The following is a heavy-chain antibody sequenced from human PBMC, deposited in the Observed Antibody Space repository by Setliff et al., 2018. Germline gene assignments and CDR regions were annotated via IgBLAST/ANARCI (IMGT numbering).Heavy chain of an antibody. J-gene: IGHJ6*03. Sequence: GASVKVSCKASGYTFSSYAMGWMRQAPGQRLEWMGWNNTNTGNPSYAQDFTGRLVFSLDTSVSTAYLQISSLKAEDSAVYYCARASRFGTTVWKGDYYMDVWGKGTTVTVSS. CDR3: ARASRFGTTVWKGDYYMDV. D-gene: IGHD4-4*01. V-gene: IGHV7-4-1*02. CDR2: NNTNTGNP. CDR1: GYTFSSYA.